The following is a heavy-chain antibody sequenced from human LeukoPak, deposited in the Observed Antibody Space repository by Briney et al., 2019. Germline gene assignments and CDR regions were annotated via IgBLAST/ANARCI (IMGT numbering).Heavy chain of an antibody. CDR2: INPNSGGT. CDR3: ARDRGRLAANPVYDY. Sequence: GASVKVSCKASGYTFTGYYMHWVRQAPGQGLEWMGWINPNSGGTNYAQKFQGRVTMTRDTSISTAYMELSRLRSDDTAVYYCARDRGRLAANPVYDYWGQGTLVTVSS. J-gene: IGHJ4*02. D-gene: IGHD6-19*01. CDR1: GYTFTGYY. V-gene: IGHV1-2*02.